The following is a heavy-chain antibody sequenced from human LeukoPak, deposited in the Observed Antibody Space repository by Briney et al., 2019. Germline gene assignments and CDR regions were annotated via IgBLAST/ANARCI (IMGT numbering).Heavy chain of an antibody. D-gene: IGHD3-22*01. J-gene: IGHJ3*02. CDR2: IRYDGSNT. CDR1: GFTFSSYG. CDR3: ARGGDYYDSSGSLDAFDI. Sequence: TGGSLRLSCAASGFTFSSYGMHWVRQAPGKGLEWVAFIRYDGSNTYYADSVKGRFTISRDNAKNSLYLQMNSLRAEDTAVYYCARGGDYYDSSGSLDAFDIWGQGTMVTVSS. V-gene: IGHV3-30*02.